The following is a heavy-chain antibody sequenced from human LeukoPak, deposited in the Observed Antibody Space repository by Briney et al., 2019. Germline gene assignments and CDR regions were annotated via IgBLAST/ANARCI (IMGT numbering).Heavy chain of an antibody. Sequence: ASVKVSCKTSGYTFTNYYVHWVRQAPGQGLEWMGYIVPDSGGADYDQKFQGRATMTRDKSISTVYMELSSLRSDDTAVYYCSTEDKYCSGANCGKYWGQGTLVTVSS. CDR2: IVPDSGGA. V-gene: IGHV1-2*02. CDR3: STEDKYCSGANCGKY. J-gene: IGHJ4*02. CDR1: GYTFTNYY. D-gene: IGHD2-15*01.